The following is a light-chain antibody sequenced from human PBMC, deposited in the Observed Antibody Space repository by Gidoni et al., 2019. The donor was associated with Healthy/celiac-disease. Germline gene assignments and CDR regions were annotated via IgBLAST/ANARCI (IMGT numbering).Light chain of an antibody. J-gene: IGLJ1*01. CDR1: KLGDKY. CDR2: QDS. CDR3: QAWDSTEGV. Sequence: SYELTQPPSVSVSPGQTASITRSGDKLGDKYACWYQQKPGQSPVLVIYQDSKRPSGIPERFSGSNSGNTATLTISGTQAMDEADYYCQAWDSTEGVFGTGTKVTVL. V-gene: IGLV3-1*01.